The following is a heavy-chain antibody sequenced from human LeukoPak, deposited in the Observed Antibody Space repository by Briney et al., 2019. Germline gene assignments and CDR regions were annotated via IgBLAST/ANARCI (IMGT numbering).Heavy chain of an antibody. Sequence: PSETLSLTCAVYGGSFSGYYWSWIRQPPGKGLEWIGEINHSGSTYYNPSLKSRVTISVDTSKNQFSLKLSSVTAADTAVYYCARDGLGFGELNWFDPWGQGTLVTVSS. CDR2: INHSGST. CDR3: ARDGLGFGELNWFDP. V-gene: IGHV4-34*01. CDR1: GGSFSGYY. D-gene: IGHD3-10*01. J-gene: IGHJ5*02.